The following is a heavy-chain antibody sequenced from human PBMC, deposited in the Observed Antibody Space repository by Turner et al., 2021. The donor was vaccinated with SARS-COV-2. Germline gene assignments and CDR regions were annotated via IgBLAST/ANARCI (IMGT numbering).Heavy chain of an antibody. V-gene: IGHV1-24*01. D-gene: IGHD2-21*02. Sequence: QVQLVQSGAEVKKPGASVKVSCKVSGYTLTELSIHWVRQAPGKGLEWMGGFDPEDAKTIYAQKFQGRVTMTEDTSTDTAYMELSSLRSEDTAVYYCATGYAYCGGGCSIDFWGQGTLVTVSS. CDR3: ATGYAYCGGGCSIDF. CDR1: GYTLTELS. CDR2: FDPEDAKT. J-gene: IGHJ4*02.